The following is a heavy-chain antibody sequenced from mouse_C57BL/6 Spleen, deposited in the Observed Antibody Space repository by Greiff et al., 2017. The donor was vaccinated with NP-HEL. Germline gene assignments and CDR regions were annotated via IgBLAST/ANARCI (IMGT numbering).Heavy chain of an antibody. J-gene: IGHJ4*01. CDR1: GYAFSSYW. Sequence: QVQLKQSGAELVKPGASVKISCKASGYAFSSYWMNWVKQRPGKGLEWIGQIYPGDGDTNYNGKFKGKATLTADKSSSTAYMQLSSLTSEDSAVYFCARHGSSYSYAMDYWGQGTSVTVSS. CDR2: IYPGDGDT. V-gene: IGHV1-80*01. D-gene: IGHD1-1*01. CDR3: ARHGSSYSYAMDY.